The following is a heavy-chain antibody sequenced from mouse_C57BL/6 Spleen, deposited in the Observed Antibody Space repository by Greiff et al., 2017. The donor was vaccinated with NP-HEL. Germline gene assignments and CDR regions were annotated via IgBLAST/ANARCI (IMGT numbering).Heavy chain of an antibody. CDR2: IDPETGGT. CDR3: TRGYFDV. J-gene: IGHJ1*03. V-gene: IGHV1-15*01. Sequence: QVQLQQSGPELVRPGASVTLSCKASGYTFTDYEMHWVKQTPVHGLEWIGAIDPETGGTAYNQKFKGKAILTADKSSSTAYMELRSLTSEDSAVYYCTRGYFDVWGTGTTVTVSS. CDR1: GYTFTDYE.